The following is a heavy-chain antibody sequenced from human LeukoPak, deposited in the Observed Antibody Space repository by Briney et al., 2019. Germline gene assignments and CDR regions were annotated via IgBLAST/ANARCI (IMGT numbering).Heavy chain of an antibody. CDR1: GFAFSNYA. Sequence: PGGSLRLSCTTSGFAFSNYAMNWVRQAPGKGPEWVSGISGFNTYYADSVKGRFTIFRDNSKNVLYLQMDRLRAEDTAVYSCAKGLGAGWGTYYFDYWGQGTLVTVSS. J-gene: IGHJ4*02. V-gene: IGHV3-23*01. CDR3: AKGLGAGWGTYYFDY. D-gene: IGHD3-10*01. CDR2: ISGFNT.